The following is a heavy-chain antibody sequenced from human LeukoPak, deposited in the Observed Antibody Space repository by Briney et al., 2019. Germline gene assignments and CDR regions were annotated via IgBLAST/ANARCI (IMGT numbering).Heavy chain of an antibody. CDR1: GFTFSAYN. CDR2: ISSSGTSI. CDR3: ARHTGPYYSSGSYGLDV. Sequence: GGSLRLSCAASGFTFSAYNMNWVRQAPGKGLEWVSSISSSGTSIYYAESSKGRFTIPRDNAKNSLYLQMNSLRAEDTAVYYCARHTGPYYSSGSYGLDVWGQGTTVIVSS. D-gene: IGHD3-10*01. J-gene: IGHJ6*02. V-gene: IGHV3-21*01.